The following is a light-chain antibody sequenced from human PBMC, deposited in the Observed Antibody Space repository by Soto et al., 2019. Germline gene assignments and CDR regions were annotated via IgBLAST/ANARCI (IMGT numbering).Light chain of an antibody. Sequence: EIVLTQSPATLSLSPGERATLSCGASQSVSNSYLAWYQQQPGLAPRLLIYDASSRATGIPDRFSGSGSGTDFTLTISSLESEDFAVYYCQQYGSSPPYTFGQGTKLEIK. V-gene: IGKV3D-20*01. J-gene: IGKJ2*01. CDR2: DAS. CDR3: QQYGSSPPYT. CDR1: QSVSNSY.